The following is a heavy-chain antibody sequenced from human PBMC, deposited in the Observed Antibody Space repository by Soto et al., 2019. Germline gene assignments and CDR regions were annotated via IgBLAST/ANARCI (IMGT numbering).Heavy chain of an antibody. Sequence: QVQLQESGPGLVKPSQTLSLTCTVSGGSISSGGYYWSWIRQHPGKGLEWIGYIYDSGSSYYNPSLKCRVTIYVDTSKNQFSLKLSYVTAEDTAVYYCAREARLRILDYWGQGTLVTVSS. D-gene: IGHD5-12*01. J-gene: IGHJ4*02. CDR1: GGSISSGGYY. V-gene: IGHV4-31*03. CDR2: IYDSGSS. CDR3: AREARLRILDY.